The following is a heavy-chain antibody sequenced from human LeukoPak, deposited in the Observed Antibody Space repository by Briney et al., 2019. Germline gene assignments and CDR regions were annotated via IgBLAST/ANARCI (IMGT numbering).Heavy chain of an antibody. CDR2: INPNSGGT. CDR3: ARAKVLVPDH. Sequence: ASVKVSCKDSGYTFTAYYMHWMRQAPGHGPEWMGWINPNSGGTNFAQKFQGRVTMTSDTSISTAYMELSSLRSDDTAIYYCARAKVLVPDHWGQGTLVTVSS. V-gene: IGHV1-2*02. J-gene: IGHJ4*02. CDR1: GYTFTAYY.